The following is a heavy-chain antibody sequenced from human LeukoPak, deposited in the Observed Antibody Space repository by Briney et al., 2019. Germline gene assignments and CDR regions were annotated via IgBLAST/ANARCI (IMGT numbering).Heavy chain of an antibody. J-gene: IGHJ3*01. Sequence: ASVKDSCKASGGTFSSYAISWVRQAPGQGLEWMGWISTYNGNAHYAQKLQGRVTMTIDTSTSTAYMELRSLRPDDTAVYYCARARDTSGWYLDAFGVWGQGTLVSVSS. D-gene: IGHD6-19*01. CDR2: ISTYNGNA. CDR1: GGTFSSYA. CDR3: ARARDTSGWYLDAFGV. V-gene: IGHV1-18*01.